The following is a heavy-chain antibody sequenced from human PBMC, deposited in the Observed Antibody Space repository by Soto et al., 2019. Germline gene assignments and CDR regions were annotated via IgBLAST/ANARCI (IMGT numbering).Heavy chain of an antibody. D-gene: IGHD2-15*01. CDR3: ARGNFEVVVSSSRWFDP. CDR2: ISTTGNTI. V-gene: IGHV3-48*02. Sequence: PGGSLRLSCAASGFTFSRFSMNWVRQAPGKGLEWLSYISTTGNTIFYADSVKGRFTISRDNANNSLSLQMNSLRDEDTAVYYCARGNFEVVVSSSRWFDPWGQGTLVTVSS. CDR1: GFTFSRFS. J-gene: IGHJ5*02.